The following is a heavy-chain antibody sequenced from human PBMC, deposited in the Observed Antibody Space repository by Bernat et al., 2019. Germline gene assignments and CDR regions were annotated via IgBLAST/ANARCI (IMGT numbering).Heavy chain of an antibody. D-gene: IGHD2-2*01. CDR1: GGTFSSYA. V-gene: IGHV1-69*04. Sequence: QVQLVQSGAEVKKPGSSVKVSCKASGGTFSSYAISWVRQAPGQGLEWMGRIIPILGIANYAKKFQGRVTITADKSTSTAYMELSRLRSEDTAVYYCARDGRPVVVPAAMNYYYGMDVWGQGTTVTVSS. CDR3: ARDGRPVVVPAAMNYYYGMDV. CDR2: IIPILGIA. J-gene: IGHJ6*02.